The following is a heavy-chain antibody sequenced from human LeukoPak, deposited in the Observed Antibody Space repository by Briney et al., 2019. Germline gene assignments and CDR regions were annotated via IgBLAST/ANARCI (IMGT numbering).Heavy chain of an antibody. Sequence: SETLSLTCAVYGGSFSGYYGSWIRQPPGKGLEWIGEINHSGSTNYNPSLKSRVTISVDTSKNQFSLKLSSVTAADTAVYYCARKDDTVDAFDIWGQGTMVTVSS. V-gene: IGHV4-34*01. J-gene: IGHJ3*02. CDR2: INHSGST. CDR1: GGSFSGYY. CDR3: ARKDDTVDAFDI. D-gene: IGHD3-22*01.